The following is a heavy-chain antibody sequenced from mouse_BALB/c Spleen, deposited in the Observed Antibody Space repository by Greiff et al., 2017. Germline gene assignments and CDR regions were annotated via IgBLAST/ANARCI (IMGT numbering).Heavy chain of an antibody. CDR3: AREDYDSSYVFAY. V-gene: IGHV3-6*02. CDR1: GYSITSGYY. D-gene: IGHD1-1*01. Sequence: VQLKESGPGLVKPSQSLSLTCSVTGYSITSGYYWNWIRQFPGNKLEWMGYISYDGSNNYNPSLKNRISIARDTSKNQFFLKLNSVTTEDTATYYCAREDYDSSYVFAYWGQGTLVTVSA. CDR2: ISYDGSN. J-gene: IGHJ3*01.